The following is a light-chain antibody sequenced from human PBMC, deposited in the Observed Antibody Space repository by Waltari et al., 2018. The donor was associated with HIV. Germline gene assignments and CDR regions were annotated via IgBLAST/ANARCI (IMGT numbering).Light chain of an antibody. CDR3: GTWDDKLSAGV. CDR1: SSNIGTNG. V-gene: IGLV1-51*01. J-gene: IGLJ2*01. CDR2: DKN. Sequence: QSVLTQPPSVSAAPGQRVTISCSGTSSNIGTNGVSWYQQVPGTAPKLLIYDKNNRFPWMSDRFSGSQSGTSATLGISGLHTGDEADYYCGTWDDKLSAGVFGGGTKLTVL.